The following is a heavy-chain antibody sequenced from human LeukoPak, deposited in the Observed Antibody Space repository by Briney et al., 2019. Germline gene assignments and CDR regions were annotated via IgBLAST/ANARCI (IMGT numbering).Heavy chain of an antibody. D-gene: IGHD3-10*01. V-gene: IGHV1-69*08. CDR2: TITNLGTA. CDR1: AGTFSSYT. J-gene: IGHJ6*03. Sequence: GASVKVSCKASAGTFSSYTNSWVRQAPGQGIEWMGGTITNLGTANYEQEVQGRVTITVDKSTGKDYMELSSMSCEATAVYYDAGAHFPDGSGSPRPYYYYYYMDVWGKGTTVTVSS. CDR3: AGAHFPDGSGSPRPYYYYYYMDV.